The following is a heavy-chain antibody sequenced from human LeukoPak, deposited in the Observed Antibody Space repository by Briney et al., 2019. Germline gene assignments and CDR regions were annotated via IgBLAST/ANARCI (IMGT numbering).Heavy chain of an antibody. J-gene: IGHJ6*04. V-gene: IGHV3-7*01. Sequence: GGSLRLSCAASGFSFSSYWMSWVRRAPGKGLEWVASIKHDASEKHYVDSVKGRFTISRDNAKNSLYLQMNSLRAEDTAVYYCAELGITMIGGVWGKGTTVTISS. CDR2: IKHDASEK. CDR3: AELGITMIGGV. D-gene: IGHD3-10*02. CDR1: GFSFSSYW.